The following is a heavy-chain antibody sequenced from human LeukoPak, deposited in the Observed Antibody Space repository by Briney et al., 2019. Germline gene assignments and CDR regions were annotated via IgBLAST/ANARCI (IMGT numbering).Heavy chain of an antibody. Sequence: GGSLRLSCVASGFTFSSYSMNWVRQAPGKGLGRVSSISSSRSYKYYTDPVKGRFTLSRGNAKNSLYLQMNSLRAEDTAVYYCASSAAGTYYWGQGTLVTVSS. V-gene: IGHV3-21*01. CDR3: ASSAAGTYY. CDR1: GFTFSSYS. D-gene: IGHD1-1*01. CDR2: ISSSRSYK. J-gene: IGHJ4*02.